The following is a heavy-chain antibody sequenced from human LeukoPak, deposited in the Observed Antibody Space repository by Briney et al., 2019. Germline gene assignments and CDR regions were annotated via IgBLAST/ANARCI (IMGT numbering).Heavy chain of an antibody. CDR3: ARDSYSLAYYYDSSGYRDAFDI. D-gene: IGHD3-22*01. J-gene: IGHJ3*02. Sequence: KPSETLSLTCSVSGGSTSSGSYYWSWIRQPAGKGLEWIGRIYTSGSTNYNPSLKSRVTISVDTSKNQFSLKLSSVTAADTAVYYCARDSYSLAYYYDSSGYRDAFDIWGQGTMVTVSS. CDR1: GGSTSSGSYY. V-gene: IGHV4-61*02. CDR2: IYTSGST.